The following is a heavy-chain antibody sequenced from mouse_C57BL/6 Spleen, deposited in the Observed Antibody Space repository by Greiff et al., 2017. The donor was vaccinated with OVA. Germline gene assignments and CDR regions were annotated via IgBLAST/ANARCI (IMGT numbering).Heavy chain of an antibody. CDR2: INPNNGGT. V-gene: IGHV1-18*01. J-gene: IGHJ2*01. D-gene: IGHD1-1*01. Sequence: VQLQQSGPELVKPGASVKIPCKASGYTFTDYNMDWVKQSHGKSLEWIGDINPNNGGTIYNQKFKGKATLTVDESSSTAYMELRSLTSEDTAVYYCARGGLYGSSYGYFDYWGQGTTLTVSS. CDR1: GYTFTDYN. CDR3: ARGGLYGSSYGYFDY.